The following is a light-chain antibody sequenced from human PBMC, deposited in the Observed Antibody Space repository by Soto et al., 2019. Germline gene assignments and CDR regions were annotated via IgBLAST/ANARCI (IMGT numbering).Light chain of an antibody. CDR1: QGINNY. J-gene: IGKJ4*01. CDR2: AAS. Sequence: DIQMTQSPSAMSASVGDRVTITCRASQGINNYLAWFQQKPGKVPKRLIDAASSLQSGVPSRFSGSGSGTEFTLTISSLQPEDFATYYCLQHNFYPPTFGGGTKVDIK. CDR3: LQHNFYPPT. V-gene: IGKV1-17*03.